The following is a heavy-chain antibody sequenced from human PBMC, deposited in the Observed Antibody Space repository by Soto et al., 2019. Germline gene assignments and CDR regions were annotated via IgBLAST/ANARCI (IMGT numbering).Heavy chain of an antibody. CDR2: INASNGNT. CDR1: GYTFTGYY. Sequence: ASVKVSCKASGYTFTGYYMHWVRQAPGQGLEWMGWINASNGNTNYSQKFQGRVTITRDTSASTAYMELSRLRSEDTAVYYCARLSGWYRFFYYWGQGTLVTVSS. V-gene: IGHV1-2*02. J-gene: IGHJ4*02. CDR3: ARLSGWYRFFYY. D-gene: IGHD6-19*01.